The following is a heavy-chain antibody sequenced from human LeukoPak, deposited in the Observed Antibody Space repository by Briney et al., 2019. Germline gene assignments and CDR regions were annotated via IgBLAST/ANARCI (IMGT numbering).Heavy chain of an antibody. D-gene: IGHD6-19*01. Sequence: SETLSLTCAVYGGSLSGYYWSWIRQPPGKGLEWIGEINHSGSTNYNPSLKSRVTISVDTSKNQFSLKLSSVTAADTAVYYCARVLAVAGTFNDYWGQGTLVTVSS. CDR2: INHSGST. CDR1: GGSLSGYY. CDR3: ARVLAVAGTFNDY. J-gene: IGHJ4*02. V-gene: IGHV4-34*01.